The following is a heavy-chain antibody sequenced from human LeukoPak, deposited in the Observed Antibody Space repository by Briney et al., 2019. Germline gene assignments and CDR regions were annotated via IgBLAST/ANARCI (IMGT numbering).Heavy chain of an antibody. Sequence: GGSLRLSCAASGFTFSSYGMNWARQAPGKGLEWVSYISYSSSTIYYADSVKGRFSMSRDNSKNTLYLQMNSLRAEDTAVYYCARNMIDGYSFDYWGQGTLVTVSS. D-gene: IGHD5-18*01. J-gene: IGHJ4*02. CDR1: GFTFSSYG. CDR2: ISYSSSTI. CDR3: ARNMIDGYSFDY. V-gene: IGHV3-48*01.